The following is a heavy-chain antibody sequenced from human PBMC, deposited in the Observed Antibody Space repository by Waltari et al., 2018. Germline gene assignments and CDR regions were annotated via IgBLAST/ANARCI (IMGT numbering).Heavy chain of an antibody. CDR3: ARGVGGGSSSSSGLFDY. Sequence: QVQLQESGPGLVKPSETLSLTCTVSGGSISSHYWSWIRQPPGKGLEWIGYIYYSGSTNYNPSLKSRVTISVDTSKNQFSLKLSSVTAADTAVYYCARGVGGGSSSSSGLFDYWGQGTLVTVSS. V-gene: IGHV4-59*11. D-gene: IGHD6-6*01. J-gene: IGHJ4*02. CDR2: IYYSGST. CDR1: GGSISSHY.